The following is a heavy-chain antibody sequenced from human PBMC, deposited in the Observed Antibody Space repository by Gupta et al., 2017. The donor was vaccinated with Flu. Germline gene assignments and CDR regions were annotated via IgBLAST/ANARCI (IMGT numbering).Heavy chain of an antibody. J-gene: IGHJ4*02. V-gene: IGHV4-59*01. CDR1: GGSISSYY. Sequence: QVQLQESGPGLVKPSETLSLTCTVSGGSISSYYWSWIRQPPGKGLEWIGYIYYSGSTNYDPSLKSRVTISVDTSKNQFSLKLSSVTAADTAVYYCARAAYGSGIGLNYFDYWGQGTLVTVSS. D-gene: IGHD3-10*01. CDR3: ARAAYGSGIGLNYFDY. CDR2: IYYSGST.